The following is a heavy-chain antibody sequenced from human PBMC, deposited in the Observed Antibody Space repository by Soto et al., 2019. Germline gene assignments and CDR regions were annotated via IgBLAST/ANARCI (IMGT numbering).Heavy chain of an antibody. V-gene: IGHV1-69*13. CDR1: GGTFSTFA. D-gene: IGHD6-13*01. Sequence: SVKVSCKASGGTFSTFALTWVRQAPGHGLEWMGGIIPIFAAPNYAQRFQGRITIAADESTGTAYMELGSLRSEDTAVDYCARAPQQLVRYHYYGMDLWGQGTTVTVSS. J-gene: IGHJ6*02. CDR3: ARAPQQLVRYHYYGMDL. CDR2: IIPIFAAP.